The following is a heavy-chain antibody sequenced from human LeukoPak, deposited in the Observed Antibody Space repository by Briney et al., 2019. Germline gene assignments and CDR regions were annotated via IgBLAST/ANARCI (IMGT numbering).Heavy chain of an antibody. J-gene: IGHJ6*03. CDR1: GFTFSSYW. D-gene: IGHD6-19*01. CDR3: ARGSGFYYYYYYMDV. Sequence: GGSLRLSCAASGFTFSSYWMHWVRQAPGKGLVWVSRINSDGSSTSYADSVKGRFTISRDNAKNTLYLQMNSLRAEDTAVYYCARGSGFYYYYYYMDVWAKGPRSPSP. CDR2: INSDGSST. V-gene: IGHV3-74*01.